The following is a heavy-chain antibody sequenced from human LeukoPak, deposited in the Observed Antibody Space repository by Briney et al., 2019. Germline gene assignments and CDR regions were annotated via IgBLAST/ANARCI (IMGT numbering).Heavy chain of an antibody. Sequence: GGSLRLSCAASGFTFSSYAMHWVRQAPGKGLEWVAVISYGGSNKYYADSVKGRFTISRDNSKNTLYLQMNSLRAEDTAVYYCARDTTMVPGDYWGQGTLVTVSS. CDR2: ISYGGSNK. D-gene: IGHD3-10*01. J-gene: IGHJ4*02. CDR3: ARDTTMVPGDY. CDR1: GFTFSSYA. V-gene: IGHV3-30-3*01.